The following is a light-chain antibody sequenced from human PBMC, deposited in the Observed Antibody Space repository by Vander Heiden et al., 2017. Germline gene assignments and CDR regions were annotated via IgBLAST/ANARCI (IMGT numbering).Light chain of an antibody. CDR1: NIESKY. CDR3: QLWDSTTVL. V-gene: IGLV3-9*01. J-gene: IGLJ2*01. CDR2: RDS. Sequence: SYDLTQPFSVSVALGQTATLTCGGDNIESKYVHWYQQKPGQAPVRVICRDSTRPSGIPERFSGSSSGNTATLTISRAQAGDEAVYYCQLWDSTTVLLGGGTKVTVL.